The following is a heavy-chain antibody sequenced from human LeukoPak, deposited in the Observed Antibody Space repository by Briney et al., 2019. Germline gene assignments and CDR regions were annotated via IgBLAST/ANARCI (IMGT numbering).Heavy chain of an antibody. CDR3: ARPRDAYNHGAFDV. CDR2: ISSSSSII. J-gene: IGHJ3*01. D-gene: IGHD5-24*01. V-gene: IGHV3-48*02. CDR1: GFTFSTYT. Sequence: AGGSLRLSCAASGFTFSTYTMNWVRQAPGKGLEWVSYISSSSSIIHYADSVQGRFTISRDNAKNSVYLQMNSLRDEDTAVHYCARPRDAYNHGAFDVWGQGTMVTVSS.